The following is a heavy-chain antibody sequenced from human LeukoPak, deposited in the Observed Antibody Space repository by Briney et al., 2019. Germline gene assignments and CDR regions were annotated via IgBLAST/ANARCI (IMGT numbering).Heavy chain of an antibody. J-gene: IGHJ6*03. D-gene: IGHD2-15*01. CDR1: GYTFTSYG. V-gene: IGHV1-18*01. CDR2: ISAYNGNT. Sequence: AASVKVSCKASGYTFTSYGISWVRQAPGQGLEWMGWISAYNGNTNYAQKLQGRVTMTTDTSTSTAYMELRSLRSDDTAVYYCARVIAATTYYYYYYMDVWGKGTTVTISS. CDR3: ARVIAATTYYYYYYMDV.